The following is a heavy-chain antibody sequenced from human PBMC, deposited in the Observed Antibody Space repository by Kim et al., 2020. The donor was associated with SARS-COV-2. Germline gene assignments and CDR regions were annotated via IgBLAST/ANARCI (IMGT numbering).Heavy chain of an antibody. Sequence: ADSVKGRFTISRDNSKNTLYLQMNSLRAEDTAVYYCARDPGYDWDAFDIWGQGTMVTVSS. D-gene: IGHD5-12*01. J-gene: IGHJ3*02. CDR3: ARDPGYDWDAFDI. V-gene: IGHV3-33*01.